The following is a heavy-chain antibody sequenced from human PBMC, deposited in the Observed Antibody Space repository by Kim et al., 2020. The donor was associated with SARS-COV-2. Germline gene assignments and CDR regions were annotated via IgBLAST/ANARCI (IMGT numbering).Heavy chain of an antibody. Sequence: GSTSYNPSLKSRVTISVDRSKNQFSLKLNSVTAADTAVYYCARVSGLFDYWGQGTLVTVSS. V-gene: IGHV4-4*02. CDR2: GST. CDR3: ARVSGLFDY. D-gene: IGHD3-10*01. J-gene: IGHJ4*02.